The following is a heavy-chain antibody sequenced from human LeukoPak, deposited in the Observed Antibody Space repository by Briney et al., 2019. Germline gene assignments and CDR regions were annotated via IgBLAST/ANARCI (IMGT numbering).Heavy chain of an antibody. CDR2: IKRDGSEK. CDR1: GFTFSTYW. D-gene: IGHD7-27*01. Sequence: GGSLRLSCAASGFTFSTYWMSWVRQAPGKGLEWVANIKRDGSEKYYVDSVKGRFTISRDNARNLLYLQMNSLRAEDTAIYYCASRYCNTNAYLGVFDCWGQGTLVTVSS. CDR3: ASRYCNTNAYLGVFDC. J-gene: IGHJ4*02. V-gene: IGHV3-7*01.